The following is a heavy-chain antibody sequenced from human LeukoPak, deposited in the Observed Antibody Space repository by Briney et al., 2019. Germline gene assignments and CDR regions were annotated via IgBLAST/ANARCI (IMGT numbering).Heavy chain of an antibody. D-gene: IGHD1-26*01. CDR3: ARVGAGYRGSPRY. V-gene: IGHV1-2*02. CDR2: INPNSGGT. J-gene: IGHJ4*02. CDR1: GYTFTGYY. Sequence: GASVKVSCKASGYTFTGYYMHWVRQAPGQGLEWMGWINPNSGGTNYAQKFQGRVTMTRDTSISTAYMELSRLRSDDTAVYYCARVGAGYRGSPRYWGQGTLVTVSS.